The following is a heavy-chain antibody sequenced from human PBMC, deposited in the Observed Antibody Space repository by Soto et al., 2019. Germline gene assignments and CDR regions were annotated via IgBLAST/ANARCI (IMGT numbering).Heavy chain of an antibody. D-gene: IGHD6-13*01. Sequence: PSETLSLTCTVSGGSISSGGYYWSWIRQHPGKGLEWIGYIYYSGSTYYNPSLKSRVTISVDTSKNQFSLKLSSVTAADTAVYYCARDSSSWHDAFDIWGQGTMVTVSS. CDR3: ARDSSSWHDAFDI. CDR1: GGSISSGGYY. CDR2: IYYSGST. J-gene: IGHJ3*02. V-gene: IGHV4-31*03.